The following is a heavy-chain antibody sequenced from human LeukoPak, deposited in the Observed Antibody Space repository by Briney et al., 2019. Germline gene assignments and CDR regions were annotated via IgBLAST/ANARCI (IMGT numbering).Heavy chain of an antibody. V-gene: IGHV3-30*03. Sequence: GGSLRLSCAASGVTFSSYGMHWVRQAPGKGLEWVALISSDGNDKLYGDSVKGRFTISRDDSKSTLYLQMNSLRAEDTAVYYCTTKIIRGNSGDDYDDWGQGTLVTVSS. CDR3: TTKIIRGNSGDDYDD. J-gene: IGHJ4*02. D-gene: IGHD5-12*01. CDR2: ISSDGNDK. CDR1: GVTFSSYG.